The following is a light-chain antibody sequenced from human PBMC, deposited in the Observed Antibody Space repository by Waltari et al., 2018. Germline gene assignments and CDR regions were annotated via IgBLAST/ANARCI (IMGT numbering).Light chain of an antibody. CDR1: SEHSAYA. Sequence: QLAVTQSPSASASLGASVKLTCTLSSEHSAYAIAWHTHQPEKGPRFLMKIDGGGGHTNGDGSPDRFSGFSSGAGRYLTISSLQYEEEAAYYCQTWDPDTVVFGGGTKLTV. V-gene: IGLV4-69*01. CDR2: IDGGGGH. CDR3: QTWDPDTVV. J-gene: IGLJ2*01.